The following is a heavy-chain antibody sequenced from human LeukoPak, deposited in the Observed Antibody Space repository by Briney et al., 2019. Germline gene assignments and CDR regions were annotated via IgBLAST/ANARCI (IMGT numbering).Heavy chain of an antibody. Sequence: SETLSLTCTVSGGSVSSSSYYWGWIRQPPGKGLEWVGCIYNSGSTYYDPSLKSRVTISVDTSKNQVSLKVNSVTAADTAVYYCARRGSSGRSFDYWGQGTLVIVSS. CDR2: IYNSGST. CDR1: GGSVSSSSYY. V-gene: IGHV4-39*01. CDR3: ARRGSSGRSFDY. D-gene: IGHD6-25*01. J-gene: IGHJ4*02.